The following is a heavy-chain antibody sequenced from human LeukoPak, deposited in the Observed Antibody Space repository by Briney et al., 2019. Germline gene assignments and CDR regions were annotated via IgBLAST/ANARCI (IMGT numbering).Heavy chain of an antibody. CDR1: GFTFSSYA. Sequence: GGSLRLSCAASGFTFSSYAIHRVRQAPGKGLEFVSAISGNGGTTYYANSAKGRFTISRDNSKNTLYLQMGSLRAEDMAVYFCARASITGSSYFDYWGQGTLVTVSS. D-gene: IGHD3-3*01. V-gene: IGHV3-64*01. CDR3: ARASITGSSYFDY. J-gene: IGHJ4*02. CDR2: ISGNGGTT.